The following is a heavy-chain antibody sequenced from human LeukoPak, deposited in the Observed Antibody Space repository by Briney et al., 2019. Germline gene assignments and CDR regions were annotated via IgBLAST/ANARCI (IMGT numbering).Heavy chain of an antibody. V-gene: IGHV3-30*18. CDR1: GFTFSSYG. D-gene: IGHD2-8*01. CDR2: ISYDGSNK. Sequence: PGRSLRLSCAASGFTFSSYGMHWVRQAPGKGLEWVAVISYDGSNKYYADSVKGRFTISRDNSKNTLYLQMNSLRAEDTAVYYCAKGMVYDGGFDYWGQGTLVTVSS. J-gene: IGHJ4*02. CDR3: AKGMVYDGGFDY.